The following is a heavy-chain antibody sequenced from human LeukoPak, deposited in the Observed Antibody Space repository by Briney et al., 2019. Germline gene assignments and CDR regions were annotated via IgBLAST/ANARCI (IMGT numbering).Heavy chain of an antibody. D-gene: IGHD3-10*01. V-gene: IGHV1-58*01. CDR3: AADPNYYGSGSPH. CDR2: IVVGSGNT. Sequence: ASVKVSCKASGFTFTSSAVQWVRQARGQRLEWIGWIVVGSGNTNYAQKFQERVTITRDMSTSTAYMELSSLRSEDTAVYYCAADPNYYGSGSPHWGQGTLVTVSS. CDR1: GFTFTSSA. J-gene: IGHJ4*02.